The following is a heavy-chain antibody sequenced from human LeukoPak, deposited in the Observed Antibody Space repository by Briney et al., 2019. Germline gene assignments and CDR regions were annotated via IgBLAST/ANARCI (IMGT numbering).Heavy chain of an antibody. CDR3: VSPRGFSYGYFDY. J-gene: IGHJ4*02. V-gene: IGHV4-39*01. CDR2: IYYSKNT. Sequence: SETLSLTCTVSGGSISSSIAYCGWIRHPPGKGLEWIGSIYYSKNTYCNPSLKSRVTISADTSKNQFSLTLGSVSATDTAVYYCVSPRGFSYGYFDYWGQGNLVTVSS. D-gene: IGHD5-18*01. CDR1: GGSISSSIAY.